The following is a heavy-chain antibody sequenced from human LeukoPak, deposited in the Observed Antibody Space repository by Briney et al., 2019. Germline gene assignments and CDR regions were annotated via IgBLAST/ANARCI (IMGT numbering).Heavy chain of an antibody. CDR1: GFTFSSYA. V-gene: IGHV3-30-3*01. D-gene: IGHD3-22*01. CDR2: ISYDGSNK. J-gene: IGHJ4*02. CDR3: ARGARSSGYYYGPLY. Sequence: GRSLRLSCAASGFTFSSYAMHWVRQAPGKGLEWVAVISYDGSNKYYADSVKGRFTISRDNSKNTLYLQMNSLGAEDTAVYYCARGARSSGYYYGPLYWGQGTLVTVSS.